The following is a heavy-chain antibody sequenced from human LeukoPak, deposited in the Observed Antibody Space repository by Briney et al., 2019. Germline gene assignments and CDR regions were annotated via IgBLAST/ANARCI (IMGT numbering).Heavy chain of an antibody. V-gene: IGHV4-59*01. CDR1: GVSISSYY. CDR2: IYYSGST. CDR3: ARKSAAAGYFDY. Sequence: SETLSLTCTVSGVSISSYYWTWIRQPPGEGLEWIGYIYYSGSTNYNSSLKSRVTISVDTSKNQFSLKLSSVTAADTAVYYCARKSAAAGYFDYWGQGSLVTVYS. D-gene: IGHD6-13*01. J-gene: IGHJ4*02.